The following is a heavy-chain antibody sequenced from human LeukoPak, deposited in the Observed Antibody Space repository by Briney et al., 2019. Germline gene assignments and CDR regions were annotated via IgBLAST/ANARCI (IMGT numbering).Heavy chain of an antibody. J-gene: IGHJ4*02. CDR3: ARVPYYYDSSGYSRPFDY. CDR2: IDPSDSYT. V-gene: IGHV5-10-1*01. Sequence: VESLKISCKGSGYSFTSYWISWVRQMPEKGLEWMGRIDPSDSYTNYSPSFQGHVTISADKSISTAYLQWSSLKASDTAMYYCARVPYYYDSSGYSRPFDYWGQGTLVTVSS. D-gene: IGHD3-22*01. CDR1: GYSFTSYW.